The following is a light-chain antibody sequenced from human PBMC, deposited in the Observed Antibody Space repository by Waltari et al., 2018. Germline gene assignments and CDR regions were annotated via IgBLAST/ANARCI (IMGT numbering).Light chain of an antibody. Sequence: QSALTQPPSASGSPGQSVTISSTGSSSDVGGYNSVSWYQQYPGKAPKLMSYDVNKRPSGVPDRFSGSKSGNTASLTVSGLQTDDEADYYCSSYGGSDNLVFGGGTKLTVL. J-gene: IGLJ2*01. CDR3: SSYGGSDNLV. CDR1: SSDVGGYNS. CDR2: DVN. V-gene: IGLV2-8*01.